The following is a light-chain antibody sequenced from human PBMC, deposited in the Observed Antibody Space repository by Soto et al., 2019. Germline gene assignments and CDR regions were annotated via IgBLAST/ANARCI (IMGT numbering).Light chain of an antibody. CDR2: AAS. J-gene: IGKJ4*01. CDR3: QHSFTTPLT. CDR1: QSISNY. V-gene: IGKV1-39*01. Sequence: DIQMTQTPSSLSASVGARVTITCRASQSISNYLNWYQHKPGKAPKLLIYAASILQSGVPSGFSGSGSGTDFTLTISSLQPEDFATYYCQHSFTTPLTFGGGTKIEIK.